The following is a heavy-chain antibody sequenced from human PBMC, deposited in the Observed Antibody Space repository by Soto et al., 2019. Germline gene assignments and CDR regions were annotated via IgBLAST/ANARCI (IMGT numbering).Heavy chain of an antibody. J-gene: IGHJ4*02. V-gene: IGHV3-7*03. CDR1: GFTFSLSW. Sequence: GGSLRLSCAASGFTFSLSWMTWIRQAPGKGLEWVANIKGDANERHYVESVGGRFTVSRDNAKNLLYVQMNSLRAEDTAVYYCVRDLMAGTPSLYYWGQGTLVTVTS. CDR2: IKGDANER. D-gene: IGHD3-16*02. CDR3: VRDLMAGTPSLYY.